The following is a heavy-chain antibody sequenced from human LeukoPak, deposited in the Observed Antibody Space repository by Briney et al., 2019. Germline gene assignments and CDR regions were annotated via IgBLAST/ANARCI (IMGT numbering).Heavy chain of an antibody. CDR2: INNNGGST. V-gene: IGHV3-64*01. J-gene: IGHJ6*03. CDR3: AKGYSSGWYYPMDV. D-gene: IGHD6-19*01. Sequence: GGSLRLSCAASGFTFSSYALHWVRQAPGKGLQYVSTINNNGGSTFYANSVKGRFTISRDNSKNTLYLQMGSLRAEDMAVYYCAKGYSSGWYYPMDVWGQGTTVAVSS. CDR1: GFTFSSYA.